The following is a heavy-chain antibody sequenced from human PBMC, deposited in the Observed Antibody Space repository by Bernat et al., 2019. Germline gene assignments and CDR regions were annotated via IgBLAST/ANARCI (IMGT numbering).Heavy chain of an antibody. V-gene: IGHV1-24*01. CDR2: FDPEDGET. CDR3: ATDKKGLYYYGSGSYYKRGAFDI. CDR1: GYTLTELS. J-gene: IGHJ3*02. Sequence: QVQLVQSGAEVKKPGASVKVSCKVSGYTLTELSMHWVRQAPGKGLELMGGFDPEDGETIYAQKFQGRVTMTEETSTDTADMELSSLRSEDTAVYYCATDKKGLYYYGSGSYYKRGAFDIWGQGTMVTVSS. D-gene: IGHD3-10*01.